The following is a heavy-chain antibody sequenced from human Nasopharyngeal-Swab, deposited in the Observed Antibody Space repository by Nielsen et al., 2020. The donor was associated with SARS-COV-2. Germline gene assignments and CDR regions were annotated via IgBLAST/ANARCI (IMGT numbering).Heavy chain of an antibody. Sequence: SLKISCAASGSTFSSYVMRWVRAAPGKGLGRVAVICYDGSNKYYADSVRGRFTISSENTKNTLYLQMNSLRAGDTAVYHCARDHVPHYYYCLDVWGQGTPVTVSS. CDR3: ARDHVPHYYYCLDV. J-gene: IGHJ6*02. CDR1: GSTFSSYV. V-gene: IGHV3-33*01. CDR2: ICYDGSNK.